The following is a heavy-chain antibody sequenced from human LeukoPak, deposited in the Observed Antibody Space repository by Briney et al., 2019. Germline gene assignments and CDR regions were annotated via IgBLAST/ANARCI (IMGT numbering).Heavy chain of an antibody. J-gene: IGHJ4*02. D-gene: IGHD3-10*01. CDR1: GYTFTDYF. Sequence: ASAKVSCKASGYTFTDYFIHWVRQAPGQGLEWMGWINAQSGAPRYAQIFEGRVTITRDTSIGTVYMQVSRLTSDDTAIYYCARDGPSVFDYWGQGTLVTVSS. CDR2: INAQSGAP. CDR3: ARDGPSVFDY. V-gene: IGHV1-2*02.